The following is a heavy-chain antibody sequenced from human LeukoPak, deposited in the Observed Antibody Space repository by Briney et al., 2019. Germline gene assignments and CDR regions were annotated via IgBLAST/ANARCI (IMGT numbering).Heavy chain of an antibody. V-gene: IGHV1-18*01. CDR3: AREPLRFLETLYYMDV. D-gene: IGHD3-3*01. CDR2: ISAYNGNT. J-gene: IGHJ6*03. Sequence: GASVKVSCKASGYTFTSYGISWVRQAPGQWLEWMGWISAYNGNTNYAQKLQGRVTMTTDTSTSTAYMELRSLRSDDTAVYYCAREPLRFLETLYYMDVWGKGTTVTVSS. CDR1: GYTFTSYG.